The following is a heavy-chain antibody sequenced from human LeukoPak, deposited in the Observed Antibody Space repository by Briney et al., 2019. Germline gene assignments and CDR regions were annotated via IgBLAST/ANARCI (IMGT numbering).Heavy chain of an antibody. CDR3: ARRGTTFVRGIIIPFDY. CDR1: CSIFTSYW. D-gene: IGHD3-10*01. J-gene: IGHJ4*02. Sequence: GASRQISCNGACSIFTSYWISCLRQLPGKRLEFTGRIDPSDSYSYYSPSFQGHVTILADKSISTAYHPWSRLQPSVTTMYYCARRGTTFVRGIIIPFDYWGQGTLVTVAS. CDR2: IDPSDSYS. V-gene: IGHV5-10-1*01.